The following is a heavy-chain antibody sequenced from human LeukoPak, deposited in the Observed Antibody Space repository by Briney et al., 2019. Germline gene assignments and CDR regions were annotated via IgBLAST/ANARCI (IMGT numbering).Heavy chain of an antibody. CDR3: AGDDSSGYYSWAQRDY. CDR2: ISYDGSSK. Sequence: GGSLRLSCAASGFTFSTYAMHWVRQAPGKGLEWVAVISYDGSSKYYADSVKGRFTISRDNSKNTLYLQMNSLRAEDTAVYYCAGDDSSGYYSWAQRDYWGQGTLVTVSS. CDR1: GFTFSTYA. D-gene: IGHD3-22*01. V-gene: IGHV3-30*14. J-gene: IGHJ4*02.